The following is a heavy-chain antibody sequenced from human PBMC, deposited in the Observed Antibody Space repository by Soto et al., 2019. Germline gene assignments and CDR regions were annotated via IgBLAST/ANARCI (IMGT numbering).Heavy chain of an antibody. J-gene: IGHJ6*02. D-gene: IGHD2-2*02. CDR2: IYWVDDK. Sequence: QITLKESGPTLVKPTQTLTLTCTFSGFSLSTSGVGVGWIRQPPGKALEWLALIYWVDDKRYSPSLKSRLTITKDTSKNQVVLTMTNMDPVDTATYYCAHLYSAIPYYYYGMDVWGQGTTVTVSS. CDR1: GFSLSTSGVG. CDR3: AHLYSAIPYYYYGMDV. V-gene: IGHV2-5*02.